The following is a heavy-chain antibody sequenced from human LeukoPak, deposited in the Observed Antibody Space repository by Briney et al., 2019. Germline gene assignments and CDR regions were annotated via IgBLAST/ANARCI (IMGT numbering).Heavy chain of an antibody. V-gene: IGHV3-74*01. Sequence: PGGSLRLSCAASGLTFSSYWMHWVRQGPGKGLLWVSRINGDGSSTSYADSVEGRFTISRDNAKNTLYLQMNSLRAGDTAVYYCARVRYDYYGMDVWGQGTTVTVSS. CDR1: GLTFSSYW. J-gene: IGHJ6*02. CDR2: INGDGSST. D-gene: IGHD3-10*01. CDR3: ARVRYDYYGMDV.